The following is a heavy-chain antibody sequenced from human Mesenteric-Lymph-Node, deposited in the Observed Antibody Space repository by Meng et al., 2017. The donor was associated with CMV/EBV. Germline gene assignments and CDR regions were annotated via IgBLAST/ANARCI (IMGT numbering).Heavy chain of an antibody. CDR1: GYTFTSYY. V-gene: IGHV1-46*01. Sequence: CKASGYTFTSYYMHWVRQAPGQGLEWMGIINPSGGSTSYARKFQGRVTMTRDTSTSTVYMELSSLRSEDTAVYYCASGLSIAATLDYWGQGTLVTVSS. CDR3: ASGLSIAATLDY. J-gene: IGHJ4*02. CDR2: INPSGGST. D-gene: IGHD6-13*01.